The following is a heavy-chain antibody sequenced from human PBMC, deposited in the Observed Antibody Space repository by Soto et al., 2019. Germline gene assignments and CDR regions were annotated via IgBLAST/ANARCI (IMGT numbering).Heavy chain of an antibody. CDR2: ISAYNGNT. V-gene: IGHV1-18*01. CDR3: ASSQAMAQFDL. J-gene: IGHJ4*01. CDR1: GYTFTSYG. Sequence: QVQLVQSGAEVKKPGASVKVSCKASGYTFTSYGISWVRQAPGQGLEWMGWISAYNGNTKNAQKLQGRVTMTTATSTSTAYMELRSLTSDDSAVDYCASSQAMAQFDLGGHGTLVTVSS.